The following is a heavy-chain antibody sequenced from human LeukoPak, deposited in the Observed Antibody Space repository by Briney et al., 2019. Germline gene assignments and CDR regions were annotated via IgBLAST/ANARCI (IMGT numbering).Heavy chain of an antibody. Sequence: SETLSLTCAVYGGSFSGYYWSWIRQPPGKGLEWIGEINHSGSTNYNPSLKSRVTISVDTSKNQFSLKLSSVTAADTAVYYCAKQHHYYDSSGYLAYWGQGTLVTVSS. D-gene: IGHD3-22*01. V-gene: IGHV4-34*01. CDR2: INHSGST. CDR3: AKQHHYYDSSGYLAY. CDR1: GGSFSGYY. J-gene: IGHJ4*02.